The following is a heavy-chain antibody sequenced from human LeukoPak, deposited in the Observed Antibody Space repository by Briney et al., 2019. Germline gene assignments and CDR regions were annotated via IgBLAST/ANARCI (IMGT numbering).Heavy chain of an antibody. CDR1: GGSISTYY. D-gene: IGHD3-16*02. CDR3: ARSTVRYRGMDV. V-gene: IGHV4-59*12. Sequence: SETLSLTCTVSGGSISTYYWSWVRQPPGKGLEWIGEIYHSGSTNYNPSLKSRVTISVDKSKNQFSLKLNSVTAADTAVYHCARSTVRYRGMDVWGQGTTVTVSS. J-gene: IGHJ6*02. CDR2: IYHSGST.